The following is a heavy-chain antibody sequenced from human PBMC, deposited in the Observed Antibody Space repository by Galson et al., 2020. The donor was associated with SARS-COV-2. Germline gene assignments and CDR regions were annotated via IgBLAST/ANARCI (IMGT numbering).Heavy chain of an antibody. CDR2: INPSGGST. D-gene: IGHD2-15*01. CDR1: GYTFTSYY. J-gene: IGHJ4*02. V-gene: IGHV1-46*01. CDR3: ARELPPQIKPQGYCSGGSCYGFDY. Sequence: ASVKVSCKASGYTFTSYYMHWVRQAPGQGLEWMGIINPSGGSTSYAQKFQGRVTMTRDTSTSTVYMELSSLRSEDTAVYYCARELPPQIKPQGYCSGGSCYGFDYWGQGTLVTVSS.